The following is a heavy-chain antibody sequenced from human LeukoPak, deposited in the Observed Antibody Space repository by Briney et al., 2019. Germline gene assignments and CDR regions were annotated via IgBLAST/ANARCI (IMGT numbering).Heavy chain of an antibody. Sequence: SETLSLTCAVSGYSITTGRYWGWIRQPPGKGLEWIGSIYQSGSTYYNPSLKSRVTISVDKSKNQFSLNLRSVTAPDTAVYYCARSLSTAGIDYWGQGILVAVSS. V-gene: IGHV4-38-2*01. J-gene: IGHJ4*02. CDR3: ARSLSTAGIDY. CDR1: GYSITTGRY. CDR2: IYQSGST. D-gene: IGHD2-2*01.